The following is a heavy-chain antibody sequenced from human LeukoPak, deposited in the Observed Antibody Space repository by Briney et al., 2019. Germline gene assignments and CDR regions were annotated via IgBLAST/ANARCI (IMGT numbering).Heavy chain of an antibody. D-gene: IGHD2-2*03. Sequence: SETLSLTCTVSGGSISGYYWRCIRQPPGKGLEWIGYIYYSGSTNYNPSLKSRVTISVDTSKNQFSLKLSSVTAADTAVYYCAREAGYSHAFDIWGQGTMVTVSS. J-gene: IGHJ3*02. V-gene: IGHV4-59*01. CDR3: AREAGYSHAFDI. CDR2: IYYSGST. CDR1: GGSISGYY.